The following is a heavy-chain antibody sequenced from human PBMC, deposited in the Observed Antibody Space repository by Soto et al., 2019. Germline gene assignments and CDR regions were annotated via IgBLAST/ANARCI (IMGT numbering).Heavy chain of an antibody. D-gene: IGHD4-17*01. CDR1: GGSISTGGYY. V-gene: IGHV4-31*03. CDR2: IYYSGST. CDR3: ARGLSVTPFDN. Sequence: QVQLQESGPGLVKPSQTLSLTCTVSGGSISTGGYYWTWIRQHPGKGLEWIGYIYYSGSTYYNPSLKSRVAISVDTSKNQFSLKLSSVTAADTAVYYCARGLSVTPFDNWGQGTLVTVSS. J-gene: IGHJ4*02.